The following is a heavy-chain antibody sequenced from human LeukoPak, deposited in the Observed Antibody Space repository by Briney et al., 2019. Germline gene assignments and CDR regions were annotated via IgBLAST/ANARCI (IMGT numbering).Heavy chain of an antibody. J-gene: IGHJ4*02. CDR1: GFTFSNYG. CDR2: ISSDGGSP. Sequence: GGSLRLSCAAPGFTFSNYGMHWVRQAPGKGLEYVSAISSDGGSPYYANSVKGRFTISRDNSKNTLYLQMGSLRAEDTAVYYCARRYCSSTSCSHFDYWGQGTLVTVSS. D-gene: IGHD2-2*01. CDR3: ARRYCSSTSCSHFDY. V-gene: IGHV3-64*01.